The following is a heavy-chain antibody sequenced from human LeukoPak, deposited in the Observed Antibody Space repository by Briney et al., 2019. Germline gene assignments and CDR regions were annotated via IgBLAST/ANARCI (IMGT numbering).Heavy chain of an antibody. CDR3: ARVGIAVADAIFDY. D-gene: IGHD6-19*01. V-gene: IGHV4-38-2*02. CDR2: IYHSGST. Sequence: SETLSLTCTVSGYSISSGYYWGWIRQPPGKGLEWIGSIYHSGSTYYNPSLKSRVTISVDTSKNQFSLKLSSVTAADTAVYYCARVGIAVADAIFDYWGQGTLVTVSS. J-gene: IGHJ4*02. CDR1: GYSISSGYY.